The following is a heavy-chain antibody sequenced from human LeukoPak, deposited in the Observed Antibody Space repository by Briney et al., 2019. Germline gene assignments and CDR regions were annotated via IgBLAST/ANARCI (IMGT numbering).Heavy chain of an antibody. J-gene: IGHJ6*03. CDR1: GGSISSGFYY. Sequence: SETLSLTCTVSGGSISSGFYYWGWIRQPPGKGLEWIGSIYYSGTTYYNPSLKSRVTISVDTSKNQFSLKLSSVTAADTAVYYCARAGPKQLVKFPYYYYYMDVWGKGTTVTVSS. D-gene: IGHD6-6*01. CDR2: IYYSGTT. V-gene: IGHV4-39*01. CDR3: ARAGPKQLVKFPYYYYYMDV.